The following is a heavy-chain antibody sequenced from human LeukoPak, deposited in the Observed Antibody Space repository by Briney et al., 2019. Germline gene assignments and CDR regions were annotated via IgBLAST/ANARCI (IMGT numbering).Heavy chain of an antibody. CDR1: GFTFSTYW. CDR3: AREANSGYSSGDDAFHI. Sequence: GGSLRLSCAASGFTFSTYWTHWVRQAPGKGLVWVSRINGEGRSTSHADSVKGRFTISRDNAKNTLYLQMNSLRAEDTAVYYCAREANSGYSSGDDAFHIWGQGTMVTVSS. CDR2: INGEGRST. V-gene: IGHV3-74*01. D-gene: IGHD6-19*01. J-gene: IGHJ3*02.